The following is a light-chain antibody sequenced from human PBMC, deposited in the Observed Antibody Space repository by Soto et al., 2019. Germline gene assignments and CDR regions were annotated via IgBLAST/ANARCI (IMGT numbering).Light chain of an antibody. CDR1: HSVITNY. CDR2: GAS. V-gene: IGKV3-20*01. CDR3: QQYTGSSFT. J-gene: IGKJ2*01. Sequence: EIVLTQSPGTLSLSPGERATLSCRTSHSVITNYIAWYQQKRGQAPRLLIYGASNRATGIPDRFSGSGSETDFTLTISRLEPEDFAVYYCQQYTGSSFTFGQGTKLAI.